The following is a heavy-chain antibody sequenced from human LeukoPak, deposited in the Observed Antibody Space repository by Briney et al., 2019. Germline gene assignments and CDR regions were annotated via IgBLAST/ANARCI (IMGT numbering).Heavy chain of an antibody. D-gene: IGHD4-23*01. V-gene: IGHV3-9*01. Sequence: PGGSLRLSCAASGFTFDDYAMHWVRQAPGKGLEWVSGISWNSGSIGYADSVKGRFTISRDNAKNSLYLQMNSLRAEDTALYYCAKDNLRWKSDAFDIWGRGTMVTVSS. CDR1: GFTFDDYA. CDR2: ISWNSGSI. CDR3: AKDNLRWKSDAFDI. J-gene: IGHJ3*02.